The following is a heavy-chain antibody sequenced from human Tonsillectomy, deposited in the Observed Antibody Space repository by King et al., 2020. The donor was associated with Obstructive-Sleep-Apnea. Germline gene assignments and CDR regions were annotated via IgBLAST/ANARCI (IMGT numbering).Heavy chain of an antibody. D-gene: IGHD2-21*01. CDR3: ARDVAYCGGENGFCGFDI. V-gene: IGHV3-66*01. J-gene: IGHJ3*02. CDR1: VTVSSSY. Sequence: EVQLVESGGGLVQPGGSLRVSCAASVTVSSSYMSWVRQAPGKGLEWVSLIYSDGRTDYADSVKGRFTISRDNSKNTLYLQMNSLRAEDTAVYYCARDVAYCGGENGFCGFDIWGQGTMVTVSS. CDR2: IYSDGRT.